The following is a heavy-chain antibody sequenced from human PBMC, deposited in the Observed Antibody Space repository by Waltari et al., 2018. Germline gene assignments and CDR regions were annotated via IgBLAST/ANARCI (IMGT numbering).Heavy chain of an antibody. J-gene: IGHJ6*02. CDR3: ARDTGALWMDV. D-gene: IGHD2-21*01. V-gene: IGHV1-46*01. Sequence: QVQLVQSGAEVKKPGASVKISCKTSEYTFTRSYIHWVRQAPGQGLEWMGIINPSGGSTIYAQKFQGRVTMTRDTSTSTVYMELSSLRSEDTAVYHCARDTGALWMDVWGQGTTVTVSS. CDR1: EYTFTRSY. CDR2: INPSGGST.